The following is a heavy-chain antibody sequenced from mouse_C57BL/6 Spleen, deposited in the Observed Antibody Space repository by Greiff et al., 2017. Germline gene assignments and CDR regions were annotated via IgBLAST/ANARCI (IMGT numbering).Heavy chain of an antibody. Sequence: EVQLQQSVAELVRPGASVKLSCTASGFNIKNTYMHWVKQRPEQGLEWIGRIDPANGNTKYAPKFQGKATITADPSSNTAYLQLSRLTSEDTAISYCASSSYDYDGGNAMDYWGQGTSVTVSS. CDR1: GFNIKNTY. D-gene: IGHD2-4*01. CDR3: ASSSYDYDGGNAMDY. J-gene: IGHJ4*01. V-gene: IGHV14-3*01. CDR2: IDPANGNT.